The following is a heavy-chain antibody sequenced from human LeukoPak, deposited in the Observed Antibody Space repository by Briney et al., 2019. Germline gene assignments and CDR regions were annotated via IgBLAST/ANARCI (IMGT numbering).Heavy chain of an antibody. Sequence: GGSLRLSCAASGFTFSSYSMNWVRQAPGKGLEWVSYISTSSTIYYADSVKGRFTISRDNAKNSLYLQMNSLRAEDTAVYYCARGVFSSDYWGQGTLVTVSS. V-gene: IGHV3-48*04. D-gene: IGHD2-2*01. CDR2: ISTSSTI. CDR3: ARGVFSSDY. J-gene: IGHJ4*02. CDR1: GFTFSSYS.